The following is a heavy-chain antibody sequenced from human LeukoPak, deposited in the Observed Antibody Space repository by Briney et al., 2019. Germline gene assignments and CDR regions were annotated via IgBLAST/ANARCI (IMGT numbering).Heavy chain of an antibody. CDR3: ASPGGEGVLLRSSTSWYFDH. J-gene: IGHJ4*02. D-gene: IGHD6-13*01. CDR1: GFSVKNNY. Sequence: GGSLRLSCAASGFSVKNNYMSWVRQSPGTGLEWVSIIYSGNSPYYADSVKGRFTISRDNSKNTLYLQMDSLTTDDTAVYYCASPGGEGVLLRSSTSWYFDHWGQGTLVTVSS. CDR2: IYSGNSP. V-gene: IGHV3-66*02.